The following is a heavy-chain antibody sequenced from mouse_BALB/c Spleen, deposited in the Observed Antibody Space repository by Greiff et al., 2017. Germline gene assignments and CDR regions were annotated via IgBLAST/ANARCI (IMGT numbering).Heavy chain of an antibody. CDR3: TRGEYGNLFAY. CDR1: GYTFTSYW. V-gene: IGHV1S22*01. J-gene: IGHJ3*01. D-gene: IGHD2-10*02. Sequence: LKQPGSELVRPGASVKLSCKASGYTFTSYWMHWVKQRPGQGLEWIGNIYPGSGSTNYDEKFKSKATLTVDTSSSTAYMQLSSLTSEDSAVYYCTRGEYGNLFAYWGQGTLVTVSA. CDR2: IYPGSGST.